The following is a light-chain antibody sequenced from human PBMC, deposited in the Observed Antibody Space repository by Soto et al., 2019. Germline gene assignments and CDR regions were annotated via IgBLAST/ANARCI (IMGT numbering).Light chain of an antibody. J-gene: IGLJ1*01. CDR3: SSYTSSSTLV. CDR1: SSDVGSYNY. V-gene: IGLV2-14*01. CDR2: EVN. Sequence: QSELTQPASVSGSPGQAITISCTGTSSDVGSYNYVSWYQLHPGKAPKLLIYEVNIRPSGVSNRFSGSKSGNTASLTISGLQAEDEADYYCSSYTSSSTLVFGTGTKVTVL.